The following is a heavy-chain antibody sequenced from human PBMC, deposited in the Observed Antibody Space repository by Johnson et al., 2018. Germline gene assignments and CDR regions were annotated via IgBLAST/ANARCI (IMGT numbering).Heavy chain of an antibody. D-gene: IGHD1-20*01. CDR3: AKLNWNDRSYFNH. J-gene: IGHJ4*02. CDR2: ISNSGGNT. Sequence: VQLVQSGGGLVRPGGSLRLSCAASGFTFSTYAMSWVRQAPGKGLEWVSSISNSGGNTYYADSVKGRFTLSKDNSKNTLSLQLNSRRVDDTAVYYCAKLNWNDRSYFNHWGQGSLVTVSS. V-gene: IGHV3-23*04. CDR1: GFTFSTYA.